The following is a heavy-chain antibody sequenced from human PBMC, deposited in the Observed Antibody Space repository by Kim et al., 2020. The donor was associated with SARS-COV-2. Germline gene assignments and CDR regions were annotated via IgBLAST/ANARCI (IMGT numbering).Heavy chain of an antibody. J-gene: IGHJ4*02. CDR3: ARGGGGFLDY. CDR2: T. D-gene: IGHD1-26*01. Sequence: TYDANTVKGRFTISRDDAKKTRYVQRASLTVEDIAVYYCARGGGGFLDYWGQGILVTVSS. V-gene: IGHV3-64*01.